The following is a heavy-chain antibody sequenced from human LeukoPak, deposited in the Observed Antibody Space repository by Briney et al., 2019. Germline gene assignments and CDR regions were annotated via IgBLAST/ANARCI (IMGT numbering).Heavy chain of an antibody. CDR3: ARGGNGRVGATTVY. CDR2: INPNSGGT. V-gene: IGHV1-2*02. D-gene: IGHD1-26*01. Sequence: ASVKVSCKASGYTFTNYGISWVRQAPGQGLEWMGWINPNSGGTNYAQKFQGRVTMTRDTSSSTAYMELSRLRSDDTAVYYCARGGNGRVGATTVYWGQGSLVTVSS. J-gene: IGHJ4*02. CDR1: GYTFTNYG.